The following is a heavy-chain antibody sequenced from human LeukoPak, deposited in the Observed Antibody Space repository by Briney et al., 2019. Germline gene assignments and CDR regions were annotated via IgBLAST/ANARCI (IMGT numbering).Heavy chain of an antibody. Sequence: GGSLRLSCAASGFTFNNYNMNWVRQAPGKGLEWVSYISYSSSYIYYADSVKGRFTISRDNAKNSLYLQMNSLRAEDTAVYYCARSNLLTGYCSSTSCESWFDPWGQGTLVTVSS. CDR2: ISYSSSYI. CDR1: GFTFNNYN. J-gene: IGHJ5*02. D-gene: IGHD2-2*01. CDR3: ARSNLLTGYCSSTSCESWFDP. V-gene: IGHV3-21*01.